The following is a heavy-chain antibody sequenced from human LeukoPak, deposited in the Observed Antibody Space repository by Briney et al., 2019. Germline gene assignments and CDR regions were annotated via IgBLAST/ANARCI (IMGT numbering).Heavy chain of an antibody. J-gene: IGHJ5*02. CDR1: GGTFSSYA. Sequence: SVKVSCKASGGTFSSYAISWVRQAPGQGLEWMGGIIPIFGTANYAQKFQGRVTITADESTSTAYMELSSLRSEDTAVYYCARDLLLGYCSSTSCYKGWFDPWGQGTLVTVSS. CDR2: IIPIFGTA. D-gene: IGHD2-2*02. V-gene: IGHV1-69*13. CDR3: ARDLLLGYCSSTSCYKGWFDP.